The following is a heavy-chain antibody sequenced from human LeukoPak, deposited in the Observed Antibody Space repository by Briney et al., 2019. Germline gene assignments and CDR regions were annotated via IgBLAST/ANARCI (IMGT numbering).Heavy chain of an antibody. CDR1: GGSISSSSW. CDR3: ARDRYCSGRSCYGPPDY. D-gene: IGHD2-15*01. Sequence: SETLSLTCSVSGGSISSSSWWSWVRQSPVKGLEWIGGIYHSGTTNYNPSLKSRVTISVDKSKNQFSLKLSSVTAADTAVYYCARDRYCSGRSCYGPPDYWGQGALVTVSS. J-gene: IGHJ4*02. V-gene: IGHV4-4*02. CDR2: IYHSGTT.